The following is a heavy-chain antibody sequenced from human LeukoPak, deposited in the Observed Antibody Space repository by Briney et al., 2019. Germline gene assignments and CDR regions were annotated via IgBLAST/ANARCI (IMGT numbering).Heavy chain of an antibody. D-gene: IGHD2-2*01. Sequence: SETLSLTCAVYGGSFSGYYWSWIRQPPGKGLEWIGEINHSGSTNYNPPLKSRVTMSIDTSNNQFSLKLDSVTAADTAIYYCAREWGSTSPRPLDSWGQGSLVTVSS. CDR1: GGSFSGYY. CDR2: INHSGST. J-gene: IGHJ4*02. V-gene: IGHV4-34*01. CDR3: AREWGSTSPRPLDS.